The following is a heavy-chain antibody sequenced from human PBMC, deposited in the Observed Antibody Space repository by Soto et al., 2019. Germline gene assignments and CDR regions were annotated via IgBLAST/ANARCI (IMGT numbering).Heavy chain of an antibody. Sequence: GGSLRLSCTASGLTFSSFGMAWVRQAPGKGLEWVSAISGSGDSSYYADSVKDRFTISRDNPTNTLYLQMNNLRAEDTAVYYCAKVGIGMFSHKHHFDHWGQGTQVTVSS. D-gene: IGHD2-2*03. CDR1: GLTFSSFG. CDR3: AKVGIGMFSHKHHFDH. J-gene: IGHJ4*02. CDR2: ISGSGDSS. V-gene: IGHV3-23*01.